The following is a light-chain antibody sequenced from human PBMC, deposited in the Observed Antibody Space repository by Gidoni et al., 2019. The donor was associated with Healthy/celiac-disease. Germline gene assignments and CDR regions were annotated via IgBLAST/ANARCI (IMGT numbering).Light chain of an antibody. CDR3: SSYTSSSTLV. J-gene: IGLJ2*01. Sequence: QSALTQPASVSGSPGPSITISCTRTSSDVGGYNYVSWYQQHPGKAPKLMMYDVSNRPSGVSNRFSGSKSGNTASRTISGLQAEDEADYYCSSYTSSSTLVFGGGTKLTVL. CDR2: DVS. CDR1: SSDVGGYNY. V-gene: IGLV2-14*03.